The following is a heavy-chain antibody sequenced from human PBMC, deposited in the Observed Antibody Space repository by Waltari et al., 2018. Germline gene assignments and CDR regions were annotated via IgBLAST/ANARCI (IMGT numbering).Heavy chain of an antibody. CDR2: ISYDGSNK. Sequence: QVQLVESGGGVIQPGMSLRLSCAASGFTCSRYALHWARQAPGKGLEWVAVISYDGSNKYYADSVEGRFTISRDNSKNTLYLQMNSLRAEDTAVYYCARDGVVPATAFDIWGQGTMVTVSS. D-gene: IGHD2-2*01. V-gene: IGHV3-30-3*01. CDR1: GFTCSRYA. J-gene: IGHJ3*02. CDR3: ARDGVVPATAFDI.